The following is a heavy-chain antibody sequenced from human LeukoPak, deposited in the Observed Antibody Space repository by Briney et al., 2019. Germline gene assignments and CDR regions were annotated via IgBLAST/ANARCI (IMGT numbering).Heavy chain of an antibody. CDR1: GFTFSSYS. V-gene: IGHV3-21*01. CDR3: ARGDSGSYYSDY. Sequence: GGSLRLSCAASGFTFSSYSMNWVRQAPGKGLEWVPSLSTGSSYIYYADSVKGRFTISRDNAKNSLYLQMNSLRAEDTAVYYCARGDSGSYYSDYWGQGTLVTVSP. CDR2: LSTGSSYI. D-gene: IGHD1-26*01. J-gene: IGHJ4*02.